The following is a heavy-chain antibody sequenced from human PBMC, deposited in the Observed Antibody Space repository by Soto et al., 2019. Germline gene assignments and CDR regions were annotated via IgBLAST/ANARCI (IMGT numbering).Heavy chain of an antibody. CDR1: GGTFSSYS. V-gene: IGHV1-69*01. D-gene: IGHD1-26*01. CDR3: ARDSGRHRGGIDY. J-gene: IGHJ4*02. CDR2: IIPIFGTT. Sequence: QVQLVQSGAEVKKPGSSVKVSCKASGGTFSSYSINWVRQAPGQGLEWMGEIIPIFGTTNYAQKFQGRVTITADESTSAAYMELSSLTAEDTAVYYCARDSGRHRGGIDYWGQGTLVTVSS.